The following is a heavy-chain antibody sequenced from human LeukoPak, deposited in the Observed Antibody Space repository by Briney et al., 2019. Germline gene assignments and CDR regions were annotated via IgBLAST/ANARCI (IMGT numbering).Heavy chain of an antibody. CDR2: ISYDGSNK. CDR3: ARRASMTTVTVYYYGMDV. V-gene: IGHV3-30-3*01. CDR1: GFTFSSYA. Sequence: GGSLRLSCAASGFTFSSYAMHWVRQAPGKGLEWVAVISYDGSNKYYADSVKGRFTISRDNSKNTLYLQMNSLRAEDTAVYYCARRASMTTVTVYYYGMDVWGQGTTVTVSS. J-gene: IGHJ6*02. D-gene: IGHD4-11*01.